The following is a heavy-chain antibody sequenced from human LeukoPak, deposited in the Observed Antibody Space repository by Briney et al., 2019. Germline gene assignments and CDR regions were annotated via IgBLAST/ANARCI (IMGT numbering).Heavy chain of an antibody. CDR1: GFTFSDYY. D-gene: IGHD2-2*01. V-gene: IGHV3-11*01. J-gene: IGHJ5*02. CDR2: ISSSGSTI. Sequence: PGGSLRLSCAASGFTFSDYYMSWIRQAPGKGLEWVSYISSSGSTIYYADSVKGRVTISRDNAKNSLYLQMNSLRAEDTAVYYCARVAAPVVVVPAALNWFDPWGQGTLVTVSS. CDR3: ARVAAPVVVVPAALNWFDP.